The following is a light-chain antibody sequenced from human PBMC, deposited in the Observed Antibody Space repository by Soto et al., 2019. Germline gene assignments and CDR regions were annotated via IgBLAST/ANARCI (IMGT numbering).Light chain of an antibody. Sequence: AIQMTQSPFSLSASVGDRVTITCRASQGIRDDLSWYQQKAGKAPKLLIFTASKLNSGVPSRFSGSFAGTNLSLTISDLQPEDCATYYCLQDYSYPRTFGQGTKVEI. CDR3: LQDYSYPRT. J-gene: IGKJ1*01. V-gene: IGKV1-6*01. CDR2: TAS. CDR1: QGIRDD.